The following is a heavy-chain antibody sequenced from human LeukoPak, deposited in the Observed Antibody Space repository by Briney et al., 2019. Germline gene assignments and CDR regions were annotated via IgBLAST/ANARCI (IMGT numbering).Heavy chain of an antibody. CDR2: ISAYNGNT. V-gene: IGHV1-18*01. CDR1: GYIFTTYD. D-gene: IGHD3-10*01. Sequence: ASVKVSCKASGYIFTTYDISWVRQAPGQGLEWMGWISAYNGNTNYAQRLQGRVTMTTDASTSTAYMELRSLRSDDTAVYYCARSYYFGSGSYYISDYRGQGTLVTVSS. J-gene: IGHJ4*02. CDR3: ARSYYFGSGSYYISDY.